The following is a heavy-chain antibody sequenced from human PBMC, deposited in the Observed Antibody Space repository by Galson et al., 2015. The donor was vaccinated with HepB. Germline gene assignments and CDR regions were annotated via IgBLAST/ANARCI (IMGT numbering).Heavy chain of an antibody. V-gene: IGHV3-33*08. CDR2: IWNDGSQK. D-gene: IGHD3-22*01. CDR1: GFIFSSNG. CDR3: ARDGSSGYLVIDY. J-gene: IGHJ4*02. Sequence: SLRLSCAASGFIFSSNGMQWVRQAPGKGLEWVAVIWNDGSQKYYADSVKGRFTISRDNSKNTLYLQMNSLRAEDTAVYYCARDGSSGYLVIDYWGQGTPVSVSS.